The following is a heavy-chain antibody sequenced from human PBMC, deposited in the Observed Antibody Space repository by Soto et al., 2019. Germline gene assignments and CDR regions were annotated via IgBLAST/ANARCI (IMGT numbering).Heavy chain of an antibody. CDR1: GFTFSSYA. CDR2: ISYDGSNK. CDR3: ARDQAYCGGDCSRSRWFDP. V-gene: IGHV3-30-3*01. Sequence: GGSLRLSCAASGFTFSSYAMHWVRQAPGKGLEWVAVISYDGSNKYYADSVKGRFTISRDNSKNTLYLQMNSLRAEDTAVYYCARDQAYCGGDCSRSRWFDPWGQGTLVTVSS. J-gene: IGHJ5*02. D-gene: IGHD2-21*02.